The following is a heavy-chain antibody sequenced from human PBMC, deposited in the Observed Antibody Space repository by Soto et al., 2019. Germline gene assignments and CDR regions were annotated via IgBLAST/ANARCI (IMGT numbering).Heavy chain of an antibody. Sequence: QVQLVQSGAEVKKPGASVKVSCKASGYSFTTYNIHWVRQAPGQGLDCMGIVNPRSGSTVYAQRFQGRVTMTGDTSTSTVYMALSSLRSDDTAVYYCARSVVPATMRGWFDPWGQGTLVTVSS. V-gene: IGHV1-46*03. D-gene: IGHD2-2*01. CDR1: GYSFTTYN. J-gene: IGHJ5*02. CDR2: VNPRSGST. CDR3: ARSVVPATMRGWFDP.